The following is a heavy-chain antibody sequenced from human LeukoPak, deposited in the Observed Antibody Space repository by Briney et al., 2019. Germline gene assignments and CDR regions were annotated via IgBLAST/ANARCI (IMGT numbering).Heavy chain of an antibody. CDR1: GFTFSSYA. V-gene: IGHV3-23*01. D-gene: IGHD3-16*01. J-gene: IGHJ4*02. CDR3: AKHTEMINSVSDY. CDR2: INGRGDST. Sequence: GGSLRLSCAASGFTFSSYAMSWVRQAPGKGLEWVSGINGRGDSTYHADSVKGRFTISRDNSKNTLYLLVNSLRAEDTAIYFCAKHTEMINSVSDYWGQGTLVTVSS.